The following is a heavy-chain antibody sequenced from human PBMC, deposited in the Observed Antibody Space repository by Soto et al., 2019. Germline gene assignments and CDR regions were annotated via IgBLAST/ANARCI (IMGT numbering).Heavy chain of an antibody. CDR2: INYSGST. J-gene: IGHJ4*02. CDR3: ARGMDKSKLGY. D-gene: IGHD2-8*01. V-gene: IGHV4-31*03. Sequence: QVQLQESGPGLVKPSQTLSLTCTVSGGSISSGGSYWSWIRQHPGKGLEWIAVINYSGSTYYNPSLKSRVTISVDTSKNQFSLKLSSVTVADTAVYYCARGMDKSKLGYWGQGTLVTVSS. CDR1: GGSISSGGSY.